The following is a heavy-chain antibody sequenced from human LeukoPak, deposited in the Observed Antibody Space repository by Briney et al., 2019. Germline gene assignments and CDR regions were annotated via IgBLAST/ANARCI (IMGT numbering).Heavy chain of an antibody. CDR2: ISGYNDNT. J-gene: IGHJ4*02. CDR1: GYTFTSYG. Sequence: ASVKVSCKISGYTFTSYGITWVRQAPGQGLEWMGWISGYNDNTDYAQKFQGRVTLTTDTFTSTAYMELRSPRSDDTAVYFCARDGSGGNDYGDYWGRGTLVTVSS. D-gene: IGHD3-10*01. V-gene: IGHV1-18*01. CDR3: ARDGSGGNDYGDY.